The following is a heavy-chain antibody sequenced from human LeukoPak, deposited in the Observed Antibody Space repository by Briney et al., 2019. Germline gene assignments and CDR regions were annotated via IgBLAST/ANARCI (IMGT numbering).Heavy chain of an antibody. Sequence: PGGSLRLSCAASGFTFSNAWMSWVRQAPGKGLEWVGRIKSKTDGGTTDYAAPVKGRFTISRDDSKNTLYLQMNSLKTEDTAVYYCTTDHQRGGDYHYYMDVWGKGTTVTVSS. CDR3: TTDHQRGGDYHYYMDV. V-gene: IGHV3-15*01. J-gene: IGHJ6*03. CDR1: GFTFSNAW. D-gene: IGHD2-21*01. CDR2: IKSKTDGGTT.